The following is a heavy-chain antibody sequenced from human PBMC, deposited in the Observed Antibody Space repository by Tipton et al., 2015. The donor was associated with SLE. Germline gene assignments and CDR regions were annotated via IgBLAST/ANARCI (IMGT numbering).Heavy chain of an antibody. D-gene: IGHD2-8*01. J-gene: IGHJ4*03. V-gene: IGHV4-39*07. Sequence: TLSLTCTVSGGSISSSNYYWGGIRQPPGKGLEWIGSIYYSGSTYYNPSLKSRVSISVDTSKNQFFLNLHSVTAADTAVYYCARGGASVLIRNCYFDYWGQGSLVTVSS. CDR3: ARGGASVLIRNCYFDY. CDR1: GGSISSSNYY. CDR2: IYYSGST.